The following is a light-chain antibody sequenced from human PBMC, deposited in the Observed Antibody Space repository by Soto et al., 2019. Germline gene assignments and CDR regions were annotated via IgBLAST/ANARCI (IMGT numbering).Light chain of an antibody. CDR2: NTS. J-gene: IGKJ3*01. Sequence: EMVLTQSPGTLSLSPREGATVSCRVSQSINSKSLVWYQRKFGQAPRLLIDNTSTRATGIPDRFSGSGSGTDFTLSISGLEPEDFDVYYCQHYGGSFIFGPGTKVDFK. V-gene: IGKV3-20*01. CDR1: QSINSKS. CDR3: QHYGGSFI.